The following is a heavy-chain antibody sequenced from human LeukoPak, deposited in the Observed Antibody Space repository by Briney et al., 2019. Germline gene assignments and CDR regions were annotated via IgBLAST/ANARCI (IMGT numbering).Heavy chain of an antibody. Sequence: SETLSLTCAVSGGSISSGGHSWSWIRQPPGKGLEWIGSIYHSGSTYYNPSLKSRVTISVDTSKNQFSLKLSSVTAADTAVYYCARERPGNSVDYWGQGTLVTVSS. D-gene: IGHD1-1*01. CDR2: IYHSGST. J-gene: IGHJ4*02. CDR1: GGSISSGGHS. CDR3: ARERPGNSVDY. V-gene: IGHV4-30-2*03.